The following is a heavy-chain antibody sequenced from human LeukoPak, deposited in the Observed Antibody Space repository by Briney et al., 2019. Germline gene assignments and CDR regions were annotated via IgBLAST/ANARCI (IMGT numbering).Heavy chain of an antibody. J-gene: IGHJ3*02. V-gene: IGHV3-23*01. D-gene: IGHD2-2*01. CDR2: IIYSGGAT. CDR1: GFTFSRSA. Sequence: GGSLRLSCAASGFTFSRSAMTWVRQGPGTGLEFVASIIYSGGATYYADSVKGRFTISRDNSKNTLYLQMNSLRAEDTATYYCAKGESDIVVVPGADAFDIWGQGTIVIVSS. CDR3: AKGESDIVVVPGADAFDI.